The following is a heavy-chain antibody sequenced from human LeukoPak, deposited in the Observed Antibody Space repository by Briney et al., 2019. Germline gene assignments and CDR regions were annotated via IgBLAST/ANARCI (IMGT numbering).Heavy chain of an antibody. Sequence: SVKVSCKASGGTLSSYTISWVRQAPGQGLEWMGRIIPILGIANYAQKFQGRVTITADKSTSTAYMELSSLRSEDTAVYYCARAYSSGRGYYFDYWGQGTLVTVSS. CDR2: IIPILGIA. J-gene: IGHJ4*02. CDR1: GGTLSSYT. CDR3: ARAYSSGRGYYFDY. D-gene: IGHD6-19*01. V-gene: IGHV1-69*02.